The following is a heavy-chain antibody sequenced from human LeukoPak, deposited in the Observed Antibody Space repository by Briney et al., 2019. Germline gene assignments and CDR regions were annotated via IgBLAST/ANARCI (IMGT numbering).Heavy chain of an antibody. CDR3: AGAGYNEIFDY. Sequence: SETLSLTCAVYGGSFSGYYWSWIRQPPGKGLEWIGEINHSGSTNYNPSLKSRVTISVDTSKNQFSLKLSSVTAADTAVYYCAGAGYNEIFDYWGQGTLVTVSS. V-gene: IGHV4-34*01. J-gene: IGHJ4*02. CDR2: INHSGST. CDR1: GGSFSGYY. D-gene: IGHD5-24*01.